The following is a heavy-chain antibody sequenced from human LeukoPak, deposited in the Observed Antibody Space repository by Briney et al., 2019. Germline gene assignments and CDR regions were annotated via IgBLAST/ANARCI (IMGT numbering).Heavy chain of an antibody. CDR3: ARETVLLWFGELSRWFDP. V-gene: IGHV3-74*01. D-gene: IGHD3-10*01. J-gene: IGHJ5*02. CDR2: INSDGSNI. Sequence: TGGSLRLSCAASGFTFSNYWMHWVRQAPGKGLVWVSRINSDGSNIRYADSVKGRFTISRDNAKNSLYLQMNSLRAEDTAVYYCARETVLLWFGELSRWFDPWGQGTLVTVSS. CDR1: GFTFSNYW.